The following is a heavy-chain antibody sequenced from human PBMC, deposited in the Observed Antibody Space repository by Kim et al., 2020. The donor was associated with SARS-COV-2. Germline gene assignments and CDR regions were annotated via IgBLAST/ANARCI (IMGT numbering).Heavy chain of an antibody. J-gene: IGHJ4*02. CDR1: GFTFSSYS. V-gene: IGHV3-21*01. CDR2: ISSSSSYI. Sequence: GGSLRLSCAASGFTFSSYSMNWVRQAPGKGLEWVSSISSSSSYIYYADSVKGRFTISRDNAKNSLYLQMNSLRAEDTAVYYCARDCGRITGTTGLNDYWGQGTLVTVSS. D-gene: IGHD1-7*01. CDR3: ARDCGRITGTTGLNDY.